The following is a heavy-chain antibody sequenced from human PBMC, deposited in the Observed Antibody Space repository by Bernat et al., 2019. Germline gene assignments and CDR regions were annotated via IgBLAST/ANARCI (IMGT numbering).Heavy chain of an antibody. V-gene: IGHV1-69*01. Sequence: QVQLVQSGAEVKKPGSSVKVSCKASGGTFSRFAISWVRQAPGPGPEWMGGIIPIFGKPNYAQKFQGKDRITADESTSTGYMELSSLRSNDTAVYYCARGSSDCSSISCPSAYWGEGTLVTVST. CDR2: IIPIFGKP. CDR3: ARGSSDCSSISCPSAY. CDR1: GGTFSRFA. D-gene: IGHD2-2*01. J-gene: IGHJ4*02.